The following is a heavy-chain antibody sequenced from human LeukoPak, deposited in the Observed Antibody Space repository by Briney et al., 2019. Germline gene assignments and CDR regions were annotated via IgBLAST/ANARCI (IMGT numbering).Heavy chain of an antibody. Sequence: KPSETLSLTCTVSGGSISSSSYYWGWIRQPPGKGLEWIGSIYYSGSTYYNPSLKSRVTISVDTSKNQFSLKLSSVTAADTAVYYCARRSLYSSSFYIDYWGQGTLVTVSS. J-gene: IGHJ4*02. D-gene: IGHD6-6*01. V-gene: IGHV4-39*01. CDR2: IYYSGST. CDR1: GGSISSSSYY. CDR3: ARRSLYSSSFYIDY.